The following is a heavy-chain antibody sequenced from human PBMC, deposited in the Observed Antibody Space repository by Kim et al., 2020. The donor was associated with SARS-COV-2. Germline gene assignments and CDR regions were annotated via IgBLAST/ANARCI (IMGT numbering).Heavy chain of an antibody. J-gene: IGHJ4*02. CDR2: GPAI. D-gene: IGHD6-13*01. V-gene: IGHV3-11*04. Sequence: GPAIYYSGSVRGRFTSSRDNARNSLDLQMNSLRAEDTAVYYCARGGGSIGYWGQGTLVTVSS. CDR3: ARGGGSIGY.